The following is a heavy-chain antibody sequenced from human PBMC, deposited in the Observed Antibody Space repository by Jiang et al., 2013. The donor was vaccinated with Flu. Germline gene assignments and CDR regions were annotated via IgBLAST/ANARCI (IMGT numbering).Heavy chain of an antibody. J-gene: IGHJ5*01. V-gene: IGHV6-1*01. D-gene: IGHD3/OR15-3a*01. CDR2: TQYRSKRSKWLT. Sequence: SQTLSLTCAISGDSVSSDNAVWNWIRQSPSRGLEWLGRTQYRSKRSKWLTDYAVSVKSRIIISPDTSKNQFSLQLNSVTPEDTAVYYCATWTYDSWGQGTLVTVSS. CDR3: ATWTYDS. CDR1: GDSVSSDNAV.